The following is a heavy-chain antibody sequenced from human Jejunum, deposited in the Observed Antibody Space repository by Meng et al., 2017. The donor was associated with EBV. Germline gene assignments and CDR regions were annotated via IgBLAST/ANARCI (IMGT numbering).Heavy chain of an antibody. D-gene: IGHD2-21*01. V-gene: IGHV4-4*02. Sequence: KGSGPALVKPSGTLSPTCAVSSGSIFSSNWWTWVRQPPGKGLEWIGEIYHSGSTNYNPSLKSRITMSLDKSKNQFSPKLRSVTAADTAVYYCASIHPSIDSWGPGTLVTVSS. CDR1: SGSIFSSNW. CDR2: IYHSGST. CDR3: ASIHPSIDS. J-gene: IGHJ4*02.